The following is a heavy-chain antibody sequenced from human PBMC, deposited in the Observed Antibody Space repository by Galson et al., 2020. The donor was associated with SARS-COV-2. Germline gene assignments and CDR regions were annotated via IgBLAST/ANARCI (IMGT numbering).Heavy chain of an antibody. CDR3: ARDVSGGASDI. V-gene: IGHV3-30*04. J-gene: IGHJ3*02. CDR2: ISHDGRIE. Sequence: GGTLRLSCAASGFTFTNYAIHWVRQAPGKGLEWGAVISHDGRIEDYADSVKGRFTISRDNSENMLFLQMDSLRADDTAVYYCARDVSGGASDIWGQGTMVTVSS. D-gene: IGHD1-26*01. CDR1: GFTFTNYA.